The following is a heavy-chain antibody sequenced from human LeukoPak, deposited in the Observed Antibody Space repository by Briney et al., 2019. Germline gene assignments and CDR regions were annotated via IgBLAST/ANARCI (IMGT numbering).Heavy chain of an antibody. CDR1: GGTFSSYA. V-gene: IGHV1-69*05. Sequence: SVKVSCKASGGTFSSYAISWVRQAPGQGLEWMGGIIPIFGTANYAQKFQGRVTITTDESTSTAYMELSSLRSEDTAVYYCARETTVTTSTTSPVYYFDYWGQGALVTVSS. CDR2: IIPIFGTA. D-gene: IGHD4-11*01. J-gene: IGHJ4*02. CDR3: ARETTVTTSTTSPVYYFDY.